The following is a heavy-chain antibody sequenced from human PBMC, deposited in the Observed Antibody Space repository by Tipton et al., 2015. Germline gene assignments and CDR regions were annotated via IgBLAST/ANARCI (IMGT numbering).Heavy chain of an antibody. CDR2: IYPGDSDT. J-gene: IGHJ6*02. D-gene: IGHD4-17*01. Sequence: VQLVQSGAEVKKPGESLKVSCKASGYSFTSFWIGWVRQMPGKGLEWMGIIYPGDSDTRYSPSFQGQVTISADKSISTAYLQWSSLKASDTGMYYCARHDYGDYNFYFYGMDVWGQGTTVTVS. CDR3: ARHDYGDYNFYFYGMDV. CDR1: GYSFTSFW. V-gene: IGHV5-51*01.